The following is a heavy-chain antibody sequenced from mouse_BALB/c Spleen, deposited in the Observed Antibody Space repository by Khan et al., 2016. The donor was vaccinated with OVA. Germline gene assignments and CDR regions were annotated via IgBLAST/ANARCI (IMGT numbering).Heavy chain of an antibody. CDR3: ARGRSTTASWFAY. CDR1: GFLFSSYA. CDR2: ISSGGST. Sequence: EVELVESGGGLVKPGGSLKLSCAPSGFLFSSYAMSWVRQTQERRLEWVASISSGGSTYYPDSVKGRFTISRDNARNILYLQMSSLRSEDTAMYYCARGRSTTASWFAYWGQGTLVTVSA. D-gene: IGHD1-2*01. V-gene: IGHV5-6-5*01. J-gene: IGHJ3*01.